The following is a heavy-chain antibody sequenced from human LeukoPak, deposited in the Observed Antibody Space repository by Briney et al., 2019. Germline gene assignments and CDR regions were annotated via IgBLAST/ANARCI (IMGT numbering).Heavy chain of an antibody. CDR1: GGSFSGYY. D-gene: IGHD4-23*01. J-gene: IGHJ4*02. CDR2: INHSGST. V-gene: IGHV4-34*01. Sequence: SESLSLTCAVYGGSFSGYYWSWIRQPPGKGLEWIGEINHSGSTNYNPSLKSRVTISVDTSKNQFSLKLSSVTAADTAVYYCARALVRWHSVRFDYWGQGTLVTVSS. CDR3: ARALVRWHSVRFDY.